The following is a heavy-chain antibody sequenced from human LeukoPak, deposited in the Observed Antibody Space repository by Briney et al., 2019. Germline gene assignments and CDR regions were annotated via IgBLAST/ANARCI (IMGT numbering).Heavy chain of an antibody. CDR2: IIPIFGTA. V-gene: IGHV1-69*05. CDR3: ARGNPWSGYPLDAFDI. CDR1: GGTFSSYA. D-gene: IGHD3-3*01. Sequence: ASVKVSCKASGGTFSSYAISWVRQAPGQGLEWMGGIIPIFGTANYAQKFQGRVTITTDESTSTAYMELSSLRSEDTAVYYCARGNPWSGYPLDAFDIWGQGTMVTVSS. J-gene: IGHJ3*02.